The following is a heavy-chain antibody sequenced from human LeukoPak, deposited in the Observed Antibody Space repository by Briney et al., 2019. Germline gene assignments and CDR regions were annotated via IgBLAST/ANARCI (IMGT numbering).Heavy chain of an antibody. CDR1: GFTFSSYA. D-gene: IGHD5-18*01. V-gene: IGHV3-21*01. J-gene: IGHJ4*02. CDR3: AHSSGYAYGLDY. CDR2: ISPSSSYI. Sequence: PGGSLRLSCAASGFTFSSYAMHWVRQAPGKGLEWVSSISPSSSYIYYADSVRGRFTISRDNAENSVFLQMDSLRAEDTAVYYCAHSSGYAYGLDYWGQGTLVTVSS.